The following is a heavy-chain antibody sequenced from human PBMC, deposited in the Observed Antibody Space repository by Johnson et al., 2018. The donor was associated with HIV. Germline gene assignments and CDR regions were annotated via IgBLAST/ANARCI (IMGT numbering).Heavy chain of an antibody. CDR1: GFTFSTYG. Sequence: QVQLVESGGGVVQPGRSLRLSCAASGFTFSTYGMHWVRQAPGKGLEWVAVMWYDGSNNYYADSVKGRFTISRDNSKNTLYLQMNSLRAEDTAVYYCARQGGRVFYAFDIWGPGTMVTVSS. V-gene: IGHV3-33*08. J-gene: IGHJ3*02. CDR2: MWYDGSNN. CDR3: ARQGGRVFYAFDI. D-gene: IGHD3-16*01.